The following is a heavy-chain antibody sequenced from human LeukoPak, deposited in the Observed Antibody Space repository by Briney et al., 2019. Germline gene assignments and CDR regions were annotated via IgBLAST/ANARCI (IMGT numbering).Heavy chain of an antibody. CDR3: ARVTSKPVAGTRPYYMDV. J-gene: IGHJ6*03. CDR1: GYTLTSYG. D-gene: IGHD6-19*01. V-gene: IGHV1-18*01. CDR2: ISAYNGNT. Sequence: ASVKVSCKASGYTLTSYGISWVRQAPGQGLEWMGWISAYNGNTRYAQKLQGRVTMTTDSSTSTAYMELRSLRSDDTAIYYCARVTSKPVAGTRPYYMDVWGKGTTVTVSS.